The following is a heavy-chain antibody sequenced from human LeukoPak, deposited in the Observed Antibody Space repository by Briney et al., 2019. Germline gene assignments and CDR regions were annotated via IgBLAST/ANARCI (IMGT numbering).Heavy chain of an antibody. V-gene: IGHV4-34*01. CDR1: GGSFSGYY. CDR3: ASRSGSYNF. D-gene: IGHD1-26*01. CDR2: INHSGST. J-gene: IGHJ4*02. Sequence: PSETLSLTCAVYGGSFSGYYWSWSRQPPGKGLEWIGEINHSGSTNYNPPLKSRVTISVDTSKNQFTLKLSSETAADTAVYYCASRSGSYNFWGQGPLVTVSS.